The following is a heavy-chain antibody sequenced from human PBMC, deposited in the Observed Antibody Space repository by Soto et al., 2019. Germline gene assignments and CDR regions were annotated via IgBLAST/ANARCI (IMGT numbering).Heavy chain of an antibody. Sequence: GASVKVSCKASGGTFSSYAISWVRQAPGQGLEWMGGIIPIFGTANYAQKFQGRVTITADESTSTAYMELSSLRSEDTAVYYCARVEGAARQPHYYYYGMDVWGQGTTVTVSS. CDR1: GGTFSSYA. CDR2: IIPIFGTA. D-gene: IGHD6-6*01. CDR3: ARVEGAARQPHYYYYGMDV. J-gene: IGHJ6*02. V-gene: IGHV1-69*13.